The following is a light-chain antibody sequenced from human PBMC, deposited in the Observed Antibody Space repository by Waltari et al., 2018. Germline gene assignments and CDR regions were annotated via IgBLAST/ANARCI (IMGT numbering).Light chain of an antibody. Sequence: TISCTGTTSDVGGYNYVSWYQQHPGKAPKLVIYEVTRRPSGVPDRFSGSKSGNTASLTVSGLQAEDEANYYCSSYAGSNNLGVFGGGTKLTVL. J-gene: IGLJ3*02. CDR2: EVT. CDR3: SSYAGSNNLGV. CDR1: TSDVGGYNY. V-gene: IGLV2-8*01.